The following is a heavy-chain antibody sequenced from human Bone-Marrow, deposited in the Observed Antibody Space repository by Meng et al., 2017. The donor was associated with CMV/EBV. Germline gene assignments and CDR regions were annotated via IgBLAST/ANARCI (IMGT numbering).Heavy chain of an antibody. CDR2: IYYSGST. Sequence: SETLSLTCTVSGGSISSSSYYWGWIRQPPGKGLEWIGSIYYSGSTYYNPSLKSRVTISVDTSKNQFSLKLSSVTAADTAVYYCARTWYYYDFWSGYLYYYGMYVWGQGTTVTVSS. V-gene: IGHV4-39*07. CDR3: ARTWYYYDFWSGYLYYYGMYV. D-gene: IGHD3-3*01. J-gene: IGHJ6*02. CDR1: GGSISSSSYY.